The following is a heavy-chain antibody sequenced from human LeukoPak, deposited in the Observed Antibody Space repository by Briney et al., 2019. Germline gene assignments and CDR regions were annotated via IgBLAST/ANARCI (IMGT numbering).Heavy chain of an antibody. V-gene: IGHV5-51*01. J-gene: IGHJ6*02. Sequence: GESLQISCKGFGYNFTTYWIGWVRQMPGKGLEWMGIIYPDDSDTRYSPSFQGQVTISADKSISTAYLQWSSLKASDTAMYYCTRRAGAMDAWGQGTTVTVSS. CDR3: TRRAGAMDA. CDR1: GYNFTTYW. D-gene: IGHD1-26*01. CDR2: IYPDDSDT.